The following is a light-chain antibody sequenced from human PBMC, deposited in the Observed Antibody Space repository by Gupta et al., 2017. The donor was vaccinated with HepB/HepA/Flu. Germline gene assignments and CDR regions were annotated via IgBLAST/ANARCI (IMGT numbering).Light chain of an antibody. CDR2: RNN. J-gene: IGLJ3*02. Sequence: QSVLTQPPSVSGTPGQRVTISCSGGNYNIGSNYVCWYQQLPGASPKLLISRNNQRPAGFPDRFSGSKSGTSAFLAITGLLSEDEADYHCAAWDDSLSGLVFGGGTRLTVL. CDR3: AAWDDSLSGLV. CDR1: NYNIGSNY. V-gene: IGLV1-47*01.